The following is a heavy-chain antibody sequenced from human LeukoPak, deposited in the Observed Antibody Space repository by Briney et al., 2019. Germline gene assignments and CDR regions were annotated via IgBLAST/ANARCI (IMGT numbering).Heavy chain of an antibody. Sequence: SVTVSCKASGGTFSSYAISWVRQAPGQGLEWMGGIIPIFGTANYAQKFQGRVTITTDESTSTAYMELSSLRSEDTAVYYCAGGGRDCYNSNDYWGQGTLVTVSS. V-gene: IGHV1-69*05. D-gene: IGHD5-24*01. CDR2: IIPIFGTA. J-gene: IGHJ4*02. CDR1: GGTFSSYA. CDR3: AGGGRDCYNSNDY.